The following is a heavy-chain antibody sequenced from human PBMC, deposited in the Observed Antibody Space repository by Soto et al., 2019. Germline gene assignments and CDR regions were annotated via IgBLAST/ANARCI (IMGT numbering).Heavy chain of an antibody. J-gene: IGHJ4*02. Sequence: QVQLVQSGAEVKKPGASVKVSCKASGYTFSNYGISWVRQAPGQGLEWMGWISAYNGNTKYAQKPQXRXTMXTDTSTSTAYMELRSLRSDDTAVYYCARDSPPVDYWGQGTLVTVSS. CDR3: ARDSPPVDY. CDR2: ISAYNGNT. CDR1: GYTFSNYG. V-gene: IGHV1-18*01.